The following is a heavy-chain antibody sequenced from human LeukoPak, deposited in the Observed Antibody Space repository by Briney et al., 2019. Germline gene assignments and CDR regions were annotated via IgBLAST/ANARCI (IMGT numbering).Heavy chain of an antibody. V-gene: IGHV3-23*01. Sequence: GGSLRLSCAASGFTFSSYAMSWVRQAPGKGLEWVSAISGSGGSTYYADSVKGRFTISRDNSKNTLYLQMNSLRAEDTAVYYCAKGRHGYGAHNLDYWGQGTLVTVSS. CDR1: GFTFSSYA. CDR3: AKGRHGYGAHNLDY. J-gene: IGHJ4*02. D-gene: IGHD5-24*01. CDR2: ISGSGGST.